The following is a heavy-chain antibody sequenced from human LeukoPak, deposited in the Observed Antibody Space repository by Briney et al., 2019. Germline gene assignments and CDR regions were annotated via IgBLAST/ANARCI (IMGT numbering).Heavy chain of an antibody. CDR1: GFTFTTYC. CDR2: ISDSGETM. J-gene: IGHJ4*02. D-gene: IGHD3-16*02. Sequence: GGSLRLSCAASGFTFTTYCMNWVRQAPGKGLEWVSYISDSGETMYYADSVRGRFAISRDNSKSTLHLQMDTLRVEDTAVYYCARGTYYEYFEGGYRSNFDYWGRGTLVTVSS. V-gene: IGHV3-48*01. CDR3: ARGTYYEYFEGGYRSNFDY.